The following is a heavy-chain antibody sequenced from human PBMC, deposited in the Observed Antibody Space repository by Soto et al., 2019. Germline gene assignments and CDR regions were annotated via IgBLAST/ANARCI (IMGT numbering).Heavy chain of an antibody. CDR3: ARGWGRIFDY. CDR2: INHSGST. Sequence: QVQLQQWGAGLLKPSETLSLTCAVYGRSFSGYYWHWIRQPPGKGLEWIGEINHSGSTNYNPSLKSLVTISVDTSKNQFSLKLSSVTAADTAVYYCARGWGRIFDYWGQGTLVTVSS. CDR1: GRSFSGYY. J-gene: IGHJ4*02. D-gene: IGHD7-27*01. V-gene: IGHV4-34*01.